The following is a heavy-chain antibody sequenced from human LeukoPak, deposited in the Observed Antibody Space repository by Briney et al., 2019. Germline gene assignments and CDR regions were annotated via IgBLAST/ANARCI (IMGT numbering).Heavy chain of an antibody. D-gene: IGHD3-22*01. CDR1: GYTFTSYD. J-gene: IGHJ4*02. V-gene: IGHV1-8*01. CDR3: AKCTKTQTLYYYDSSGYYSPHSRLGY. Sequence: ASVKVSCKASGYTFTSYDINWVRQATGQGLEWMGWMNPNSGNTGYAQKFQGRVTMTRNTSISTAYMELSSLRSEDTAVYYCAKCTKTQTLYYYDSSGYYSPHSRLGYWGQGTLVTVSS. CDR2: MNPNSGNT.